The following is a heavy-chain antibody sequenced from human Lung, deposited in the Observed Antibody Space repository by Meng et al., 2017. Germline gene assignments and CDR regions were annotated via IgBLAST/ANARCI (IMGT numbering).Heavy chain of an antibody. CDR2: INHSGST. CDR1: GGSFSGYY. D-gene: IGHD1/OR15-1a*01. V-gene: IGHV4-34*01. J-gene: IGHJ2*01. Sequence: QLQLQQWGAGLLKPSETLALPCAGYGGSFSGYYWSWIRQPPGKGLEWIGEINHSGSTNYNPSLKSRVTISVDTSKNQFSLKLSSVTAADTAVYYCARPKQANWYFDLWGRGTLVTVSS. CDR3: ARPKQANWYFDL.